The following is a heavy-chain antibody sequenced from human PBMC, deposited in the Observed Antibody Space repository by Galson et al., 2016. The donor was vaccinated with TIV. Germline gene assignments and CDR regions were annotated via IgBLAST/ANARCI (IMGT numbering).Heavy chain of an antibody. D-gene: IGHD3-9*01. CDR2: FDPEDGKT. J-gene: IGHJ4*02. Sequence: QSGAEVKEPGASVKVSCKVSGSTLTEVAMYWVRQAPGKGLEWMGGFDPEDGKTIYAQRFQGRVTMTEDTSTDTAYMELSSLRSEDTAVYYCATDVSTQYFDTSVYSPLGFWGQGTLVVVPS. V-gene: IGHV1-24*01. CDR1: GSTLTEVA. CDR3: ATDVSTQYFDTSVYSPLGF.